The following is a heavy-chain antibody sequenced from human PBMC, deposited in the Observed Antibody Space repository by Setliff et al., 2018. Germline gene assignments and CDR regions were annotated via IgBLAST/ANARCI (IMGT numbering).Heavy chain of an antibody. CDR2: VSGSGMTR. CDR3: ARADSDSYYPYYFDH. J-gene: IGHJ4*02. D-gene: IGHD3-22*01. V-gene: IGHV3-23*01. Sequence: GSLRLSCTASGFTFRKHALAWVRQAPGKGLQWVSSVSGSGMTRDYTDSVKGRFTVSRDSSQNKIHLQMDSLRAEDTGKYFCARADSDSYYPYYFDHWGQGTLVTVSS. CDR1: GFTFRKHA.